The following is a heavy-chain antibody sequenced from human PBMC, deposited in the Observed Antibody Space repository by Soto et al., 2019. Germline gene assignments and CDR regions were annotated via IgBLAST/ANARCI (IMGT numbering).Heavy chain of an antibody. J-gene: IGHJ4*02. Sequence: PSETLSLTCTVSGDSISSYYWSWIRQPPGTGLEWIGEINHSGSTNYNPSLKSRVTISVDTSKNQFSLKLTSVTAADTAVYYCATLPPRIVVTVLPIPSWGQGTLVTVSS. CDR1: GDSISSYY. CDR2: INHSGST. V-gene: IGHV4-34*01. D-gene: IGHD2-15*01. CDR3: ATLPPRIVVTVLPIPS.